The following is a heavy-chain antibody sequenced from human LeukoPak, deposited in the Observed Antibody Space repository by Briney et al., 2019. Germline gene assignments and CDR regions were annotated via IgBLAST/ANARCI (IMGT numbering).Heavy chain of an antibody. Sequence: RGSLRLSCAASGFTFSSYGMHCVRQAPGKGLEWAAVISYDGSNKYYADSLKGRFTISRDNSKNTLYLQMNSLRAEDTAVYYCAKNGYNSYGMDVWGQGTTVTVSS. CDR2: ISYDGSNK. V-gene: IGHV3-30*18. CDR3: AKNGYNSYGMDV. J-gene: IGHJ6*02. CDR1: GFTFSSYG. D-gene: IGHD2-8*01.